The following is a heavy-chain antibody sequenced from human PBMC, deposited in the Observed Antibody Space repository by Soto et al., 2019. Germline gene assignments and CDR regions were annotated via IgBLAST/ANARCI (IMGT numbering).Heavy chain of an antibody. Sequence: QDQLVQSGAEMKKPGASVKVSCKASGYIFTSYEINWVRQAPGQGLEWMGWINTYNGNTNYAQNFQGRVTLTTDTSTTTAYMELRSLSFDDAAVYYCARDQGRYCSGGSCLRWSLWGQGTLVAVSS. CDR2: INTYNGNT. V-gene: IGHV1-18*01. CDR1: GYIFTSYE. CDR3: ARDQGRYCSGGSCLRWSL. J-gene: IGHJ4*02. D-gene: IGHD2-15*01.